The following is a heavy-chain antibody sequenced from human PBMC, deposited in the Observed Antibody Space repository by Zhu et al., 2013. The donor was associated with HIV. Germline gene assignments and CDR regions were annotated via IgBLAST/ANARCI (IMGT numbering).Heavy chain of an antibody. Sequence: QVQLVQSGAEVKKPGASVKVSCKASGYTFSSYGISWVRQAPGQGLEWMGWISVYNGNTNYAQKLQGRVTMTTDTSTSTAYMVLTSLKSEDTAMYYCARGRKGMLWFGGYYYNMDVWGQGNTVTVSS. CDR1: GYTFSSYG. CDR3: ARGRKGMLWFGGYYYNMDV. CDR2: ISVYNGNT. V-gene: IGHV1-18*01. D-gene: IGHD3-10*01. J-gene: IGHJ6*03.